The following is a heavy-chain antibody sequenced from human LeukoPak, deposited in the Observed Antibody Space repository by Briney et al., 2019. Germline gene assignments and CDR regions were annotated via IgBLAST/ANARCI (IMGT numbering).Heavy chain of an antibody. CDR2: ISWDGGST. D-gene: IGHD6-19*01. CDR1: GFTFDDYT. Sequence: PGGSLRLSCAASGFTFDDYTMHWVRQAPGKGLEWVSLISWDGGSTYYADSVKGRFTISRDNSKNSLYLQMNSLRTEDTALYYCAKDARIAVAGEYYFDYWGQGTLVTVSS. J-gene: IGHJ4*02. CDR3: AKDARIAVAGEYYFDY. V-gene: IGHV3-43*01.